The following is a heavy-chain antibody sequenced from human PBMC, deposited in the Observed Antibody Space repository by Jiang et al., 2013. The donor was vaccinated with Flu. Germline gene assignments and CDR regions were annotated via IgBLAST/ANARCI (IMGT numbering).Heavy chain of an antibody. V-gene: IGHV3-30*04. D-gene: IGHD6-19*01. J-gene: IGHJ4*02. CDR2: ISYDGSNK. CDR1: GFTFSSYA. Sequence: QLLESGGGVVQPGRSLRLSCAASGFTFSSYAMHWVRQAPGKGLEWVAVISYDGSNKYYADSVKGRFTISRDNSKNTLYLQMNSLRAEDTAVYYCARDYAGAGTILDYWGQGTLVTVSS. CDR3: ARDYAGAGTILDY.